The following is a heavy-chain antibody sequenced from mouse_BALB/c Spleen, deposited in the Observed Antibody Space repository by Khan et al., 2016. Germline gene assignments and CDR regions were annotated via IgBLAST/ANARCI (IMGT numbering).Heavy chain of an antibody. CDR3: ARTDRRGYFDY. CDR1: GYTFSSYW. V-gene: IGHV1-9*01. Sequence: QVQLQQSGAELMKPGASVKISCKATGYTFSSYWIEWVKQRPGHGLEWFGEILPGSGSTNYNEKFRGKATFTADTSSNTAYMQLSSLTSEDSAVHYCARTDRRGYFDYWGQGTTLTVSS. CDR2: ILPGSGST. J-gene: IGHJ2*01.